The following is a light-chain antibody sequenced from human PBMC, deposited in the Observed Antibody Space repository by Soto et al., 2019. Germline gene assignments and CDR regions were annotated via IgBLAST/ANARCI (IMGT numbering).Light chain of an antibody. CDR3: ATWDDSRKGV. CDR2: TNN. V-gene: IGLV1-44*01. CDR1: TSNIESHS. Sequence: QSALTQPPSASVTPGQRIIISCSGSTSNIESHSVNCFQQVPGTAPRLLIITNNQRPSGVPDRFSGSKSGASASLAISGLQSEDEATYYCATWDDSRKGVFGTGTKVTV. J-gene: IGLJ1*01.